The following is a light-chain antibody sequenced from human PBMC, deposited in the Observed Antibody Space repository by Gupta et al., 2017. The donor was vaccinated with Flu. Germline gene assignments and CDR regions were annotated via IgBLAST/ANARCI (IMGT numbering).Light chain of an antibody. V-gene: IGKV3-20*01. J-gene: IGKJ2*01. CDR1: ESVGGTS. Sequence: ERATLSCRASESVGGTSLAWYQHKPGQPPRLLIYGASTRATGTPDRFSGSGSGTDFTLTINRLEPDDLGMYCCQQYGATPKTFGQGTKLEIK. CDR2: GAS. CDR3: QQYGATPKT.